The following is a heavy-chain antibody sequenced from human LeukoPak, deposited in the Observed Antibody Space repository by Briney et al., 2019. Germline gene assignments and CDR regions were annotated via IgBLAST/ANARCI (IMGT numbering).Heavy chain of an antibody. D-gene: IGHD2-2*01. Sequence: GSSVKVSCKASGGSSSSYAISWVRQAPGQGLEWMGGIIPIFGTANYAQKFQGRVTITADESTSTAYMELSSLRSEDTAVYYCARDSYCTSTNCSREGIAFDPWGQGTLVTVSS. CDR3: ARDSYCTSTNCSREGIAFDP. V-gene: IGHV1-69*01. CDR1: GGSSSSYA. J-gene: IGHJ5*02. CDR2: IIPIFGTA.